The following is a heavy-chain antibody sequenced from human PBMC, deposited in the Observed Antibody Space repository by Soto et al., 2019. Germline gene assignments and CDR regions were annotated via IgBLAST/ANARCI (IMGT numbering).Heavy chain of an antibody. J-gene: IGHJ6*02. Sequence: QVPLVQAGAEVKKPGASVKVSCKASGYTFTDYYMHWVRQAPGQGLEWMGWINTNSGDTKYAQKFQGGVTMTRDTSIRTAYMELRRLRSGGSAGYYCARDRAPMITFGGVPGRGMDVCGQGTTVTVSS. D-gene: IGHD3-16*01. CDR1: GYTFTDYY. V-gene: IGHV1-2*02. CDR3: ARDRAPMITFGGVPGRGMDV. CDR2: INTNSGDT.